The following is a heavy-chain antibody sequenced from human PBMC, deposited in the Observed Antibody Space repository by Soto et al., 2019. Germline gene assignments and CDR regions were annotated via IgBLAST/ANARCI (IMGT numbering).Heavy chain of an antibody. D-gene: IGHD3-22*01. CDR3: ARDYAYGSSGYYVDY. V-gene: IGHV3-72*01. CDR2: TRNKADSYTT. Sequence: GGSLRLSCAASGFTFSDHFMDWVRQAPGKGLEWVGRTRNKADSYTTEYAASVKGRFTISRDDSKNSLYLQMNSLKTEDTAVYYCARDYAYGSSGYYVDYWGQGTLVTVSS. J-gene: IGHJ4*02. CDR1: GFTFSDHF.